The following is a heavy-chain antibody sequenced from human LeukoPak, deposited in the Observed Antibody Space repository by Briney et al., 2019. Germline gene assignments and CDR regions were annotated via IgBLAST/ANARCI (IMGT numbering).Heavy chain of an antibody. Sequence: SQSLSLTCSAVGRPVRRGDCYWRWLRQPPGKGLEWIGYIYYSGSTYYNPSLKSRVTISVDTSKNQFSLKLSSVTAADTAVYYCAREGMAAGFARFPTFNYWGQGTLVTVSS. D-gene: IGHD6-13*01. CDR2: IYYSGST. CDR1: GRPVRRGDCY. CDR3: AREGMAAGFARFPTFNY. V-gene: IGHV4-30-4*01. J-gene: IGHJ4*02.